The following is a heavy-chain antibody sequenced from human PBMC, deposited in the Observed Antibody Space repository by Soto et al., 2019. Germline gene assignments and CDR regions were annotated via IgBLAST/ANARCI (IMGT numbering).Heavy chain of an antibody. Sequence: PSETLSLTCTVSGGSISGSYWSWIRQTPGKVLEWGGYIHYSGSTKYNTSLKSRVTMSVDSAKNRFSLQLSSVTAADTAVYFCTKYRRTDAEGYSFDYWGQGALVTASS. D-gene: IGHD2-15*01. CDR1: GGSISGSY. V-gene: IGHV4-59*01. CDR3: TKYRRTDAEGYSFDY. CDR2: IHYSGST. J-gene: IGHJ4*02.